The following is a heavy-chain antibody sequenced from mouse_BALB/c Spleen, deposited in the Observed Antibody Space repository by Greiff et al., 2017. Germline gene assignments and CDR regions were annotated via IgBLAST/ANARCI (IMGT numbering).Heavy chain of an antibody. CDR1: GFSLTSYG. V-gene: IGHV2-3*01. D-gene: IGHD2-2*01. CDR2: IWGDGST. Sequence: VQLKESGPGLVAPSQSLSITCTVSGFSLTSYGVSWVRQPPGKGLEWLGVIWGDGSTNYHSALISRLSISKDNSKSQVFLKLNSLQTDDTATYYCAKPGYYGYDAWFAYWGQGTLVTVSA. CDR3: AKPGYYGYDAWFAY. J-gene: IGHJ3*01.